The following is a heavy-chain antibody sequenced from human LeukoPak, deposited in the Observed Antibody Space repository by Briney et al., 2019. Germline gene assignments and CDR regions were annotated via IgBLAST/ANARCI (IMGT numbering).Heavy chain of an antibody. CDR3: AREARISPLGEVSP. V-gene: IGHV1-18*01. J-gene: IGHJ5*02. CDR1: GYTFTSYG. D-gene: IGHD2-15*01. Sequence: GASVKVSCKASGYTFTSYGISWVRQAPGQGLEWMGWSSAYNGNTNYAQKLQGRVTMTTDTSTSTAYMELRSLRSDDTAVYYCAREARISPLGEVSPWGQGTLVTVSS. CDR2: SSAYNGNT.